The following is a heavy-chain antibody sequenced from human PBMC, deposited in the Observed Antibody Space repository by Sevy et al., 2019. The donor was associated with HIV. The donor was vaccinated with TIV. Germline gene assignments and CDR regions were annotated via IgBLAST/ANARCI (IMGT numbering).Heavy chain of an antibody. CDR3: ARDRYYDASGYYYYYYGMDV. CDR2: IYSDGRT. CDR1: GLSVSDNY. J-gene: IGHJ6*02. V-gene: IGHV3-66*01. Sequence: GGSLRLSCAASGLSVSDNYMNWVRQAPGKGLELVSVIYSDGRTYYADSVKDRFTISRDNYKNTLYLHMNNLRPEDTAVYYCARDRYYDASGYYYYYYGMDVWGQGTTVTVSS. D-gene: IGHD3-22*01.